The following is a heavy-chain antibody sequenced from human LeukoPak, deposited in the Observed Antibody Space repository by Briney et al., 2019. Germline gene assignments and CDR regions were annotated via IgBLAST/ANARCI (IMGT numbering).Heavy chain of an antibody. CDR1: GFTFSSYW. V-gene: IGHV3-74*01. D-gene: IGHD1-26*01. Sequence: GGSLRLSCAASGFTFSSYWMHWVRQAPGTGLVWVSRINSDGSSTSYADSVKGRFTISRDNAKNTLYLQMNSLRAEDTAVYYCAREGSGSYWYFDLWGRGTLVTVSS. J-gene: IGHJ2*01. CDR2: INSDGSST. CDR3: AREGSGSYWYFDL.